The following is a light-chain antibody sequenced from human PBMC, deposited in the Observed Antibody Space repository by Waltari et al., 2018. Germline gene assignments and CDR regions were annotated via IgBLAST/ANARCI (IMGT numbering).Light chain of an antibody. CDR1: QGIKSW. Sequence: DIQMTQSPSSVSASVGDRVTITCRASQGIKSWLAWYQQKPGKSPKLLIYAASSVQSGVPSRFSGSGSGTDVTLTISSLQPEDFATYYCQQANSFPRTFGQGTKVEIK. J-gene: IGKJ1*01. V-gene: IGKV1-12*01. CDR2: AAS. CDR3: QQANSFPRT.